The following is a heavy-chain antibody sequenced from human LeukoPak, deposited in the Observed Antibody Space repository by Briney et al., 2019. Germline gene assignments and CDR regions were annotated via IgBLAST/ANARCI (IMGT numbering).Heavy chain of an antibody. J-gene: IGHJ6*02. D-gene: IGHD6-13*01. V-gene: IGHV4-34*01. CDR3: ARGTSGYSSSWSYGMDV. Sequence: PSETLSLTCAVYGGSFSGYYWSWIREPPGKGLEWMGEINHSGSTNYNPSLKSRVTISVDTSKNQFSLKLSSVTAADTAVYYCARGTSGYSSSWSYGMDVWGQRTTVTVSS. CDR2: INHSGST. CDR1: GGSFSGYY.